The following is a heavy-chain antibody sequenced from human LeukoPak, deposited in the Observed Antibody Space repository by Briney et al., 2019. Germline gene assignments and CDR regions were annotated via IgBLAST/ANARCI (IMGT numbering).Heavy chain of an antibody. CDR1: GFTFSSYS. Sequence: GGSLRLSCAASGFTFSSYSMNWVRQAPGKGLEWVSSISSSSSYIFYADSVKDRFTISRDNAKNSLYLQMNSLRAEDTAVYYCARGLALTVGQWFDPWGQGTLVTVSS. CDR2: ISSSSSYI. CDR3: ARGLALTVGQWFDP. V-gene: IGHV3-21*01. D-gene: IGHD4-23*01. J-gene: IGHJ5*02.